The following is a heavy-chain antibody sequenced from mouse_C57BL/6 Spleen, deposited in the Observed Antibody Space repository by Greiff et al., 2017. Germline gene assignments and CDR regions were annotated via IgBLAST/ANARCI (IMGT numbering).Heavy chain of an antibody. CDR1: GYTFTDYE. CDR2: IDPETGGT. D-gene: IGHD4-1*01. J-gene: IGHJ3*01. V-gene: IGHV1-15*01. Sequence: QVQLQQSGAELVRPGASVTLSCKASGYTFTDYEMHWVKQTPVHGLEWIGAIDPETGGTAYNQKFKGKAILTADKSSGTAYMELRSLTSEDSAVYYCTRKFFVVLGREFAYWGQGTLVTVSA. CDR3: TRKFFVVLGREFAY.